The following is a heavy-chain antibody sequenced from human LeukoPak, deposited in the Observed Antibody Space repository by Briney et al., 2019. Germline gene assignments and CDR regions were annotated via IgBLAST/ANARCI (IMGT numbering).Heavy chain of an antibody. CDR3: ARNGATGGIYFDY. Sequence: KPGASLQISCKGSGSNFTSYWIGWGRQVPGKGVEWMGIIYPGESDTRYSPSFQGQVTISADKSISTAYLQWSSLKASDTAMYYCARNGATGGIYFDYWGQGTLVTVSS. D-gene: IGHD5-12*01. J-gene: IGHJ4*02. V-gene: IGHV5-51*01. CDR1: GSNFTSYW. CDR2: IYPGESDT.